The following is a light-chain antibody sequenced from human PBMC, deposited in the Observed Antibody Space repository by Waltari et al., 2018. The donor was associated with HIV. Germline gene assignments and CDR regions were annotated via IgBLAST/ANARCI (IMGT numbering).Light chain of an antibody. Sequence: QSALTQPRSVSGSPGQSVTISCPGTSNAVGAYVFVSWYQQHPGKAPRLMIFDVISRPSGVPDRFSGSKSGSTASLTISGLQAEDEADYYCSSYAGSYIWVFGGGTKLTVL. CDR3: SSYAGSYIWV. J-gene: IGLJ3*02. CDR1: SNAVGAYVF. V-gene: IGLV2-11*01. CDR2: DVI.